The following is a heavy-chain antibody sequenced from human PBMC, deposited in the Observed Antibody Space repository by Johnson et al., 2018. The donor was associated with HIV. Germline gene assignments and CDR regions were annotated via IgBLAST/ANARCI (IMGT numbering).Heavy chain of an antibody. Sequence: QVQLVESGGGVVQPGRSLRLSCAASGFTFSSYAIHWVRQAPGKGLEWVALISYDGSNKYYADSVKGRFTISRDNSENTLYLQMNSLRAEDRSVYYCARGREGGTYQGGAFDIWGQGTMVTVSS. J-gene: IGHJ3*02. D-gene: IGHD1-26*01. CDR3: ARGREGGTYQGGAFDI. V-gene: IGHV3-30*04. CDR1: GFTFSSYA. CDR2: ISYDGSNK.